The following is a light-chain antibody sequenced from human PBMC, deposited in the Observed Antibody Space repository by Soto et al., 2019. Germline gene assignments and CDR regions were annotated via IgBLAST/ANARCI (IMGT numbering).Light chain of an antibody. CDR3: SSYTSSSTLV. Sequence: QSSLTQPASVSGSPGQSITISCTGTSSDVGGYNYVSWYQQHPGKAPKRMIYDVSNRPSGVSNRFSGSKSGNTASLTISGLQAEDEADYYCSSYTSSSTLVFGGGTKVTVL. CDR2: DVS. V-gene: IGLV2-14*01. CDR1: SSDVGGYNY. J-gene: IGLJ2*01.